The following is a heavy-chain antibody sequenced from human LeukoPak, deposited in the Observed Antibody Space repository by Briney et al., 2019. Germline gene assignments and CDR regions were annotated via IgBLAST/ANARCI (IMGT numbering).Heavy chain of an antibody. V-gene: IGHV3-23*01. Sequence: GGSLRLSCAASGFTFSICAMSWVRQAPGKGLEWVSAISGSGGSTYYADSVKGRFTISRDNSKNTLYLQMNSLRAEDTAVYYCAKGQNYYDSSGYYAYYFDYWGQGTLVTVSS. D-gene: IGHD3-22*01. CDR3: AKGQNYYDSSGYYAYYFDY. CDR1: GFTFSICA. J-gene: IGHJ4*02. CDR2: ISGSGGST.